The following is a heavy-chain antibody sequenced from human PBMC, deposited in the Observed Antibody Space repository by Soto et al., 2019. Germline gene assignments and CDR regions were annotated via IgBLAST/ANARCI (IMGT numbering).Heavy chain of an antibody. D-gene: IGHD6-19*01. J-gene: IGHJ6*02. CDR1: GGTFSSYA. Sequence: SVKVSCKASGGTFSSYAISWVRQAPGQGLEWMGGIIPIFGTANYAQKFQGRVTITADKSTSTAYMELSSLRSEDTAVYYCARTTYSSGWLISEVGYYYYGMDVWGQGTTVTVSS. CDR2: IIPIFGTA. CDR3: ARTTYSSGWLISEVGYYYYGMDV. V-gene: IGHV1-69*06.